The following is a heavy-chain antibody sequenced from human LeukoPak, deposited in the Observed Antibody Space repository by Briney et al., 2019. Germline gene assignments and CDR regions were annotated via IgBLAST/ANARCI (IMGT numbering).Heavy chain of an antibody. J-gene: IGHJ4*02. Sequence: GGSLRLSCAASGFTFSSYSLHWVRQAPWKGLEWVSSISSSGTYIYYADSVKGRFTISRDNAKNSVHLQMNSLRAEDTAVYYCARDQGGSGGNWGQGTLVTVSS. CDR1: GFTFSSYS. D-gene: IGHD3-10*01. CDR3: ARDQGGSGGN. V-gene: IGHV3-21*01. CDR2: ISSSGTYI.